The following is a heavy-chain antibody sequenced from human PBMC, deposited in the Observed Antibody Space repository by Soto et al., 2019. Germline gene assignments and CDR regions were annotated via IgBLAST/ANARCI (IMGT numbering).Heavy chain of an antibody. Sequence: QVQLVQSGAEVKKPGSSVKVSCKASGGTFSSYAINWVRQAPGQGLEWMGGIIPIFGKANYAQKFQGRVTITADESTSTAYIELIRLRSEDTAVYYCASPTFNDCSGGSCYLFYWGQGTLVTVSS. CDR1: GGTFSSYA. V-gene: IGHV1-69*12. CDR2: IIPIFGKA. D-gene: IGHD2-15*01. J-gene: IGHJ4*02. CDR3: ASPTFNDCSGGSCYLFY.